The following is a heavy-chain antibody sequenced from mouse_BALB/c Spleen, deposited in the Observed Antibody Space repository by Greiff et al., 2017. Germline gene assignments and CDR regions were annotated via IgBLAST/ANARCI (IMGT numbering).Heavy chain of an antibody. V-gene: IGHV14-3*02. Sequence: EVQLQQSGAELVKPGASVKLSCTASGFNIKDTYMHWVKQRPEQGLEWIGRIDPANGNTKYDPKFQGKATITADTSSNTAYLQLSSLTSEDTAVYYCARPYYGNYGWYFDVWGAGTTVTVSS. J-gene: IGHJ1*01. CDR1: GFNIKDTY. CDR2: IDPANGNT. CDR3: ARPYYGNYGWYFDV. D-gene: IGHD2-10*01.